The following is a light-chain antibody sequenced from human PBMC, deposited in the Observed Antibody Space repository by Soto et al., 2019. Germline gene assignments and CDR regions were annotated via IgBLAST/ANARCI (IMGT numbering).Light chain of an antibody. CDR2: GAS. CDR3: QQYTNWPPWT. J-gene: IGKJ1*01. Sequence: EVVMTQSPATLSVSPGERATLSCRASQSVNTNLAWFQQKPGQAPRLLISGASIRATGIPARFSGSGSGTEFTLTISSLQSEDFAVYYCQQYTNWPPWTSGQGTKVDIK. V-gene: IGKV3D-15*01. CDR1: QSVNTN.